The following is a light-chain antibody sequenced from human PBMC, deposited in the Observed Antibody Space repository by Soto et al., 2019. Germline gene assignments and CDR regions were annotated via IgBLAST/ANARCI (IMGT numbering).Light chain of an antibody. J-gene: IGLJ1*01. V-gene: IGLV2-14*01. Sequence: QSVLTQPASVSGSLGHSITISCTGTSSDVGGYNYVSWYQQHPGKAPKLMIYDVSNRPSGVSNRFSGSKSGNTASPTISGLQAEDEADYYCSSYTSSSTLYVFGTGTKVTGL. CDR2: DVS. CDR3: SSYTSSSTLYV. CDR1: SSDVGGYNY.